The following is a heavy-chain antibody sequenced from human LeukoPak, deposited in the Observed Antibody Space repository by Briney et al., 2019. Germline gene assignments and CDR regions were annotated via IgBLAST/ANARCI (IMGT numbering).Heavy chain of an antibody. V-gene: IGHV3-23*01. CDR1: GFTFSSYS. CDR3: AKGSGSYPRYNWFDP. J-gene: IGHJ5*02. Sequence: PGGSLRLSCAASGFTFSSYSMNWVRQAPGKGLEWVSAISGSGGSTYYADSVKGRFTISRDNSKNTLYLQMNSLRAEDTAVYYCAKGSGSYPRYNWFDPWGQGTLVTVSS. D-gene: IGHD1-26*01. CDR2: ISGSGGST.